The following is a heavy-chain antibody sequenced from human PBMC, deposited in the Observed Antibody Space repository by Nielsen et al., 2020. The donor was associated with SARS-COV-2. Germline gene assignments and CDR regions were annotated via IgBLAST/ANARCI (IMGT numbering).Heavy chain of an antibody. J-gene: IGHJ6*02. CDR1: GGSVSSGSYY. CDR2: IYYSGST. Sequence: SETLSLTCTVSGGSVSSGSYYWSWIRQPPGKGLEWIGYIYYSGSTNYNPSLKSRVTISVDTSKNQFSLKLSSVTAADTAVYYCARVRYNWNYVGRSRGHMDVWGQGTTVTVSS. D-gene: IGHD1-7*01. V-gene: IGHV4-61*01. CDR3: ARVRYNWNYVGRSRGHMDV.